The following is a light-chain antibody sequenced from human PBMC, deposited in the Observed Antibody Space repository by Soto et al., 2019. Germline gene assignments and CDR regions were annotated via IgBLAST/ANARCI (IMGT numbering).Light chain of an antibody. V-gene: IGKV3-20*01. Sequence: EVVLTQSPGALSFSPLERATLSCRASQSVSSNHLAWYQQKPGQAPRLLIYGASSRATGIPDRFSGSGSGTDFTLTISRLEPEDFAVYHCHQYGSSRTFGQGTKVDIK. J-gene: IGKJ1*01. CDR1: QSVSSNH. CDR3: HQYGSSRT. CDR2: GAS.